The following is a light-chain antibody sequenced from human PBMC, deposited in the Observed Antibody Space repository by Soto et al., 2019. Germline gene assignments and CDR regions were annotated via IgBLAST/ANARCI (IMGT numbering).Light chain of an antibody. J-gene: IGKJ1*01. Sequence: EIVLTQSPGTLSLSPGERATLSCRASQSVSSSYFAWYQQKPGQAPRLLIYGASSRATGIPERFSGSVSGPDFTLTISRLEPEDFAVYYCQQYGSSTWTFGQGTKVVIK. CDR2: GAS. V-gene: IGKV3-20*01. CDR1: QSVSSSY. CDR3: QQYGSSTWT.